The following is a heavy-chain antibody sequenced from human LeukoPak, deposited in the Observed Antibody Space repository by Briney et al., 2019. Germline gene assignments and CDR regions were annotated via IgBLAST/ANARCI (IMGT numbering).Heavy chain of an antibody. Sequence: SVKVSCKASGFTFTSSAVQWVRQARGQRLEWIGWIVVGSGNTNYAQKFQERVTITRDTSTSTVYMELSSLRSEDTAVYYCARGVTEMATPDDPWGQGTLVTVSS. D-gene: IGHD5-24*01. CDR1: GFTFTSSA. CDR2: IVVGSGNT. V-gene: IGHV1-58*01. CDR3: ARGVTEMATPDDP. J-gene: IGHJ5*02.